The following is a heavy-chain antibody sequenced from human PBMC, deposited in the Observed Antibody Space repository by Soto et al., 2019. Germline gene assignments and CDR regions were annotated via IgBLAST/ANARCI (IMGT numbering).Heavy chain of an antibody. V-gene: IGHV4-59*01. CDR2: IYYSGSI. Sequence: QVQLQESGPGLVKPSETLSLTCTVSGDSISSLYWSWIRQPPGKGLEWIGYIYYSGSINYNPSLTSRVTISVDPSKIQFSLRLSSVTAADTAVYYCAKSRWDTSGWKTDYWGQGTLFTVSS. D-gene: IGHD6-19*01. CDR3: AKSRWDTSGWKTDY. CDR1: GDSISSLY. J-gene: IGHJ4*02.